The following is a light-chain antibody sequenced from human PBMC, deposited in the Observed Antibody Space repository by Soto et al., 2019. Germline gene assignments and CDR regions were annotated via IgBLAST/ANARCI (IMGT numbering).Light chain of an antibody. Sequence: QSALTQPASVSGSPGQSITISCTGTSSDVGAYNYVAWYQQYPGKAPKLMIYEVSNRPSGVSNRFSGSKSGNTAFLTISGLQAEDEADYYCSSYTSTGTRVFGTGPKVTVL. CDR1: SSDVGAYNY. CDR2: EVS. V-gene: IGLV2-14*01. CDR3: SSYTSTGTRV. J-gene: IGLJ1*01.